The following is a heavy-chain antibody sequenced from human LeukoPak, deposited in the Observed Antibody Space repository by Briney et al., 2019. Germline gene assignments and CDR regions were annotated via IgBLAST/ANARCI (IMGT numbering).Heavy chain of an antibody. V-gene: IGHV1-69*01. CDR2: IIPIFGTA. J-gene: IGHJ4*02. CDR1: GGAFSSYA. CDR3: ARGGFGSDGYNYGPFDY. Sequence: ASVKVSCKASGGAFSSYAIRWVRQAPGQGLEWMEGIIPIFGTANYAQKFRGRVTITADESTSTAYMELSSLRPEDTAVYYCARGGFGSDGYNYGPFDYWGQGTLVTVSS. D-gene: IGHD5-24*01.